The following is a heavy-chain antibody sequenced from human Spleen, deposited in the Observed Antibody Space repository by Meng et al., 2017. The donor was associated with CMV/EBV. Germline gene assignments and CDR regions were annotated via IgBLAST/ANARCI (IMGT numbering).Heavy chain of an antibody. CDR1: GFTFSSYG. J-gene: IGHJ4*02. CDR3: AKDRDGIAVASFDY. CDR2: IWYDGSNK. V-gene: IGHV3-33*06. D-gene: IGHD6-19*01. Sequence: ASGFTFSSYGMHWVRQAPGKGLEWVAVIWYDGSNKYYADSVKGRFTISRDNSKNTLYLQMNSLRAEDTAVYYCAKDRDGIAVASFDYWGQGTLVTVSS.